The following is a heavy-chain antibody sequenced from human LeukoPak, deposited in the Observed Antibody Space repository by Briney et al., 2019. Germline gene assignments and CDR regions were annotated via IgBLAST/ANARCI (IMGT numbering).Heavy chain of an antibody. D-gene: IGHD2-2*01. CDR1: GFTFSDYY. V-gene: IGHV3-11*01. J-gene: IGHJ4*02. CDR2: ISSSGSTI. Sequence: GGSLRLSCAASGFTFSDYYMSWIRQAPGKGLEWVSYISSSGSTIYYADSVKGRFTISRDNANNSLYLQMNSLRAEDTAVYYCASEKPYCSSTSCYFDYWGQGTLVTVSS. CDR3: ASEKPYCSSTSCYFDY.